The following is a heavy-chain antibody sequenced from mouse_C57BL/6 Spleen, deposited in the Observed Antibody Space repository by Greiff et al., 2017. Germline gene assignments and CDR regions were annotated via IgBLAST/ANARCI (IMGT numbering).Heavy chain of an antibody. Sequence: VQLQESGAELVKPGASVKISCKASGYAFSSYWMNWVKQRPGKGLEGIGQIYPGGGDTTYNGKFKGKATLTADKSSSTAYMQLSSLTSEDSAVYFCARAYYYGSSYWYFDVWGTGTTVTVSS. CDR3: ARAYYYGSSYWYFDV. V-gene: IGHV1-80*01. CDR2: IYPGGGDT. D-gene: IGHD1-1*01. CDR1: GYAFSSYW. J-gene: IGHJ1*03.